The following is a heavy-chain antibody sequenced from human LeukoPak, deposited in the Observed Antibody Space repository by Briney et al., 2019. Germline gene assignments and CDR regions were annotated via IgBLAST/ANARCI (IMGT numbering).Heavy chain of an antibody. V-gene: IGHV4-4*02. CDR3: AREDFLVGAPKNRFDP. Sequence: SETLSLTCAVSGGSISSSNWWSWVRQPPGKGLEWIGEIYHSGSTNYNPSLKSRVTISVDKSKNQFSLKLSSVTAADTAVYYCAREDFLVGAPKNRFDPWGQGTLVTVSS. CDR2: IYHSGST. CDR1: GGSISSSNW. D-gene: IGHD1-26*01. J-gene: IGHJ5*02.